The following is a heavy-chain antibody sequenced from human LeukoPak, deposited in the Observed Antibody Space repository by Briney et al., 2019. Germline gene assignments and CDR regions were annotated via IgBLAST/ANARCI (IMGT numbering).Heavy chain of an antibody. V-gene: IGHV3-66*01. CDR1: GFTVSSNY. Sequence: GGSLRLSCAASGFTVSSNYMSWVRQAPGKGLEWVSVIYSGGSTYYADSVKGRFTISRDNSKNTLYLQMNSLRAEDTAVYYCARRDGSGYYALDYWGQGFLVTVSS. D-gene: IGHD3-22*01. CDR3: ARRDGSGYYALDY. J-gene: IGHJ4*02. CDR2: IYSGGST.